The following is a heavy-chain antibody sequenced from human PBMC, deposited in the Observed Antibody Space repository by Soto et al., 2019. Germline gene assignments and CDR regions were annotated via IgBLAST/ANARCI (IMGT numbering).Heavy chain of an antibody. D-gene: IGHD3-3*01. V-gene: IGHV3-48*03. J-gene: IGHJ5*02. CDR1: GFTFSSYE. Sequence: GGSLRLSCAASGFTFSSYEMNWVRQAPGKGLEWVSYISSSGSTIYYADSVKGRFTISRDNAKNSLYLQMNSLRAEDTAVYYCASGAGQNYDFWSGYYRRTHNWFDPWGQGALVTVSS. CDR3: ASGAGQNYDFWSGYYRRTHNWFDP. CDR2: ISSSGSTI.